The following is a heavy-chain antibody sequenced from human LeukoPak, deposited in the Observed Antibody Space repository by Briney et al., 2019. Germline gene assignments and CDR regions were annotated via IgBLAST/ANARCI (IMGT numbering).Heavy chain of an antibody. D-gene: IGHD3-10*01. J-gene: IGHJ4*02. Sequence: GESLKISCKGSGFANSWIGWVRQMPGKGLEWMGIIYSADSDTRYSPSFQGQVTISADKSITTAYLQWSSLKASDTAMYYCARHYYGFDYWGQGTLVTVFS. CDR1: GFANSW. V-gene: IGHV5-51*01. CDR2: IYSADSDT. CDR3: ARHYYGFDY.